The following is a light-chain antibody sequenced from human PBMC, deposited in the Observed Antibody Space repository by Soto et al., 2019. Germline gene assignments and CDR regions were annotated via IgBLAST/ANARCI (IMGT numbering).Light chain of an antibody. CDR1: TSDFSRYHY. CDR2: EVS. Sequence: QSALTQPASVSGSPGQSITISCTGTTSDFSRYHYVAWYQQLPGKAPKLLIFEVSNRPSGVSDSFSGSKSGNTASLTISGQQSDDEADDYCTADTASTTLLHFGSESKVTV. CDR3: TADTASTTLLH. J-gene: IGLJ1*01. V-gene: IGLV2-14*01.